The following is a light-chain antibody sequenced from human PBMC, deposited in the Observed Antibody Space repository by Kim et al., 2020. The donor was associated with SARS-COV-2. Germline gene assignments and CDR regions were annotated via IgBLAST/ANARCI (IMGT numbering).Light chain of an antibody. Sequence: SSELTQDPAVSVALGQTVRITCQGDSLRSYYASWYQQKPGQAPVLVIYGKNNRPSGIPDRFSGSSSGNTASLTITGAQAEDEADYYCNSRDSSRNHYFFG. CDR1: SLRSYY. CDR3: NSRDSSRNHYF. J-gene: IGLJ1*01. V-gene: IGLV3-19*01. CDR2: GKN.